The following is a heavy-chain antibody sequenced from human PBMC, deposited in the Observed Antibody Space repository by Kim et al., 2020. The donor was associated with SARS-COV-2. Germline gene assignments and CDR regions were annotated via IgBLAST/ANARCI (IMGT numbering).Heavy chain of an antibody. CDR2: ISSSSYTI. CDR1: GFTFSTYS. D-gene: IGHD3-10*01. J-gene: IGHJ1*01. V-gene: IGHV3-48*04. CDR3: AATMDRGIIITREYFQH. Sequence: GGSLRLSCAASGFTFSTYSMNWVRQAPGKGLEWVSYISSSSYTIYYADSVKGRFTISRDNAKNSLYLQMNSLRAEDTAVYYCAATMDRGIIITREYFQHWGQGTLVTVSS.